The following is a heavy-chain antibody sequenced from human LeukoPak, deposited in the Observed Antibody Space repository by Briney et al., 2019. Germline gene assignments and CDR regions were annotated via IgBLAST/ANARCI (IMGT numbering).Heavy chain of an antibody. J-gene: IGHJ4*02. CDR2: IWYDGSNK. D-gene: IGHD5-18*01. CDR1: GFTLSRYG. V-gene: IGHV3-33*08. Sequence: PGGSLRLSCAASGFTLSRYGMHWVRQAPGKGLEWVAVIWYDGSNKYYADSVKGRFTISRDNSKNTLYLQMNSLRAEDTAVYYCARAKYSYGLYYFDYWGQGTLVTVSS. CDR3: ARAKYSYGLYYFDY.